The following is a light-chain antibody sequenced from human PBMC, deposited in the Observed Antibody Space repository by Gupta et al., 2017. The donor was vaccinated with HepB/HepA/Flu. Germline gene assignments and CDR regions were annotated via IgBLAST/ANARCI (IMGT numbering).Light chain of an antibody. J-gene: IGKJ5*01. CDR1: QSRRHSNGYNY. Sequence: DILLTQSPLSLPLSPGEPASISCRSSQSRRHSNGYNYLDSYLQKPGQTPQLLIYLGSNRDSGGPDRFSGSGAGTDVTLKISRGEAEDVGVYYCRQSRQTLSITFGQGTQVEIK. CDR3: RQSRQTLSIT. CDR2: LGS. V-gene: IGKV2-28*01.